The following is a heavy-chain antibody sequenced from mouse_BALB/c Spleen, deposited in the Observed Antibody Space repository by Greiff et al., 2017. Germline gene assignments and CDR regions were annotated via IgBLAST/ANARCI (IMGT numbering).Heavy chain of an antibody. V-gene: IGHV5-6-5*01. D-gene: IGHD1-2*01. J-gene: IGHJ4*01. CDR1: GFTFSSYA. Sequence: DVKLVESGGGLVKPGGSLKLSCAASGFTFSSYAMSWVRQTPEKRLEWVASISSGGSTYYPDSVKGRFTISRDNARNILYLQMSSLRSEDTAMYYCASGLLRLPYAMDYWGQGTSVTVSS. CDR2: ISSGGST. CDR3: ASGLLRLPYAMDY.